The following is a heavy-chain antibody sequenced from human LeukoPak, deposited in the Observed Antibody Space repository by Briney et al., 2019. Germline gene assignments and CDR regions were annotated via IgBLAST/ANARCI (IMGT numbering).Heavy chain of an antibody. CDR1: GGSFSGYY. CDR2: INHRGIT. Sequence: PSETLSLTCAVYGGSFSGYYWSWIRQPPGKGLEWIGEINHRGITNYAPSLKSRVTISVDTSKSQFSLNVTSVTAADTAVYFCARGLTYYYDSTSYAFDSWGQGALVTVSS. CDR3: ARGLTYYYDSTSYAFDS. J-gene: IGHJ4*02. D-gene: IGHD3-22*01. V-gene: IGHV4-34*01.